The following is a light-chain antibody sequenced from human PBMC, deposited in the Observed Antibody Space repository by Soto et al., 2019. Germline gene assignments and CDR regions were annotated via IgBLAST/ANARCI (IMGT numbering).Light chain of an antibody. J-gene: IGKJ5*01. CDR2: AAS. CDR3: QQAHGT. CDR1: PSISYF. V-gene: IGKV1-39*01. Sequence: DIQMTQSPSSLSASVGDRVTITCRASPSISYFLSWYQQKPGQAPKLLIYAASSLQSGVPSRFSGSGSGTDFTLTISSLQPEDFATYYCQQAHGTFGQGTRLYIK.